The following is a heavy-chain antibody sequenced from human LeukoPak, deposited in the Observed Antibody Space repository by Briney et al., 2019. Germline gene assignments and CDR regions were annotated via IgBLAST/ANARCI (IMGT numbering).Heavy chain of an antibody. J-gene: IGHJ5*02. CDR2: IIPILGIA. CDR3: ARDAYGEGDIVVVPAAIPVFWFDP. Sequence: SVKASCKASGGTFSSYAISWVRQAPGQGLEWMGRIIPILGIANYAQKFQGRVTITADKSTSTAYMELSSLRSEDTAVYYCARDAYGEGDIVVVPAAIPVFWFDPWGQGTLVTVSS. CDR1: GGTFSSYA. D-gene: IGHD2-2*02. V-gene: IGHV1-69*04.